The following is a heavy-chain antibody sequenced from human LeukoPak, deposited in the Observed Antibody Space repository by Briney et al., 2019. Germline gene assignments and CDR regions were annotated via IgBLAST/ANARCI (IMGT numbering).Heavy chain of an antibody. V-gene: IGHV3-23*01. CDR2: ISDSGGNT. Sequence: GESLKISCAASGFTFSSCAMTWVRQAPGKGLEWVSTISDSGGNTYCADSVKGRVTISRDNSKNTLYLQMNSLRAEDTAVYYCAKGSLHPGIFDYWGQGTLVTVSS. J-gene: IGHJ4*02. CDR1: GFTFSSCA. CDR3: AKGSLHPGIFDY.